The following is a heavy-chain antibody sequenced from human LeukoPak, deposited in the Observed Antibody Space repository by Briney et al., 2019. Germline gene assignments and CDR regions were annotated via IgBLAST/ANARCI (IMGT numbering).Heavy chain of an antibody. CDR1: GGSFSGYY. CDR2: INHSGST. D-gene: IGHD3-3*01. CDR3: ARGRDTDYDFWRGSQEYFFDY. V-gene: IGHV4-34*01. Sequence: SETLSLTCAVYGGSFSGYYWSWIRQPPGKGLEWIGEINHSGSTNYNPSLKSRVTISVDTSKNQFSLKLSSVTAADTAVYYCARGRDTDYDFWRGSQEYFFDYWGQGNLVTVSS. J-gene: IGHJ4*02.